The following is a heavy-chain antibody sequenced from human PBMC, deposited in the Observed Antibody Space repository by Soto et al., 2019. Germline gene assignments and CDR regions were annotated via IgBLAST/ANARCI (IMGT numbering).Heavy chain of an antibody. V-gene: IGHV1-3*01. CDR2: INAGNGNT. D-gene: IGHD3-9*01. CDR1: GGTFSTYT. J-gene: IGHJ4*01. CDR3: ARVTGYYAPDY. Sequence: ASGKVSCKASGGTFSTYTITWVRQAPGQGLEWMGWINAGNGNTKYSQKFQGRVTITRDTSASTAYMELSSLRSEDTAVYYCARVTGYYAPDYWG.